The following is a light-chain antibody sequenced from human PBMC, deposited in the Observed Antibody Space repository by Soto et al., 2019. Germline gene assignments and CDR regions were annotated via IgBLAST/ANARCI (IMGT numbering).Light chain of an antibody. Sequence: QSALAQPPSASGSPGQSVTISCTGTSSDVGGYNFVSWYQHHPGKAPKVIIYEVSKRPSGVPNRFSGSKSRNTASLTVSGLQAEDEADYYCSSYAGSNIYVFGTGTKLTVL. CDR3: SSYAGSNIYV. J-gene: IGLJ1*01. V-gene: IGLV2-8*01. CDR2: EVS. CDR1: SSDVGGYNF.